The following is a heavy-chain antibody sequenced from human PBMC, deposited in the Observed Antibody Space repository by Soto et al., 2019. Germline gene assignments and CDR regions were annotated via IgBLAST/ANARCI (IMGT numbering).Heavy chain of an antibody. CDR2: ISGSGGSP. CDR1: GFTFSSYA. Sequence: EVQLLESGGGLVQPGGSLRLSCAASGFTFSSYAMRWVRQAPVKGLEWVSAISGSGGSPYYSDSVKGRFTISRDNSKNTLYLQMNSLRADDTAIYYCAIRGSASYYDYWGQGTLVTVSS. D-gene: IGHD3-16*01. J-gene: IGHJ4*02. CDR3: AIRGSASYYDY. V-gene: IGHV3-23*01.